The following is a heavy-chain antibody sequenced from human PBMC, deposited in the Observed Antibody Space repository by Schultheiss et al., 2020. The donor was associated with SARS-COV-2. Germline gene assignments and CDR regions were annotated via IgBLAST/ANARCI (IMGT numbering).Heavy chain of an antibody. CDR3: AKGMVREIN. D-gene: IGHD3-10*01. CDR2: ISGSGGST. V-gene: IGHV3-23*01. CDR1: GFTFSSYA. J-gene: IGHJ4*02. Sequence: GESLKISCAASGFTFSSYAMSWVRQAPGKGLEWVSAISGSGGSTYYADSVKGRFTISRDNSKNTLYLQMNSLRAEDTAVYYCAKGMVREINWGQGTLVTVSS.